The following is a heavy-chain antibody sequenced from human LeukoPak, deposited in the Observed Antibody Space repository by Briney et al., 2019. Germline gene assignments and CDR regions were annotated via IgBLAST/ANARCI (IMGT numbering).Heavy chain of an antibody. Sequence: GGSLRLSCAASGFTFSSYAMSWVRQAPGKGLEWVSAISGSGGSTYYADSVKGRFTISRDNSKNTLYLQMNSLRAEDTAVYYCAKDLLLDTVPFYYYYYGMDVWGQGTTVTVSS. CDR1: GFTFSSYA. J-gene: IGHJ6*02. D-gene: IGHD4-17*01. V-gene: IGHV3-23*01. CDR2: ISGSGGST. CDR3: AKDLLLDTVPFYYYYYGMDV.